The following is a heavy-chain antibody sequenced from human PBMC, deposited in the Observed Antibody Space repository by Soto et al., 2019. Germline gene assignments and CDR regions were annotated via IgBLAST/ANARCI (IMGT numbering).Heavy chain of an antibody. CDR1: GGTLSSYA. Sequence: GASVKVSCTASGGTLSSYAISWVRQAPGQGLEWMGGIIPISGTANYAQKFQGRVTITADESTSTAYMELSSLRSEDTAVYYCARSQGSSTSLEIYYYYYYGMDVWGQGTTVTVSS. CDR2: IIPISGTA. CDR3: ARSQGSSTSLEIYYYYYYGMDV. V-gene: IGHV1-69*13. J-gene: IGHJ6*02. D-gene: IGHD2-2*01.